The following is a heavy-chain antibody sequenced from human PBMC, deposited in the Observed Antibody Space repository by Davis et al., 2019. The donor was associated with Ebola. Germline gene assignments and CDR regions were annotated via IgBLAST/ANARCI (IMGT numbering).Heavy chain of an antibody. CDR3: ARDSVACGVFGAQCTSLFWYFDL. J-gene: IGHJ2*01. D-gene: IGHD3-3*01. V-gene: IGHV1-69*10. CDR2: IIPILGIA. CDR1: GYTFTSYA. Sequence: SVKVSCKASGYTFTSYAISWVRQAPGQGLEWMGGIIPILGIANYAQKFQGRVTITADKSTSTAYMELSSLRSEDTAVYYCARDSVACGVFGAQCTSLFWYFDLWGRGTLVTVSS.